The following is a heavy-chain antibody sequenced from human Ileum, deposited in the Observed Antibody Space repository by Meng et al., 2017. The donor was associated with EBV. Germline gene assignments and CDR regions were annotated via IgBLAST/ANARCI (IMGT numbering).Heavy chain of an antibody. V-gene: IGHV7-4-1*02. J-gene: IGHJ4*02. CDR2: INTNTGNP. CDR1: GYTFTKYS. Sequence: QVQLVQSGSELKKPGAPLKVSFKASGYTFTKYSMNWVRQASGKGLEWMGWINTNTGNPTYAQGFTGRFVFSLDTSVNTAYLQISSLKAEDTAVYYCARFDWLAHYWGQGTLVTVSS. CDR3: ARFDWLAHY. D-gene: IGHD3-9*01.